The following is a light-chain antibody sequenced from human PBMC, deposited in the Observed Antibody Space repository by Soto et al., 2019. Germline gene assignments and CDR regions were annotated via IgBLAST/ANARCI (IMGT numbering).Light chain of an antibody. CDR3: QTWGNGIVV. Sequence: QAVVTQSPSASASLGASVKVTCTLSSGHSNYAIAWHQQQPEKGPRYLMKLNSDGSYTKGDGIPDRFSGSSSGAERYLTISSLQSDDEADYYCQTWGNGIVVFGGGTKVTVL. J-gene: IGLJ2*01. CDR1: SGHSNYA. CDR2: LNSDGSY. V-gene: IGLV4-69*01.